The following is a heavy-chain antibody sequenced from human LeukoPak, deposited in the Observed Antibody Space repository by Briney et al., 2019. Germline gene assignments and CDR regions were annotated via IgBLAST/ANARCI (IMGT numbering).Heavy chain of an antibody. Sequence: GGSLRLSCAASGFTFSDYCMSWIRQAPGKGLEWVSGISGSGHRTYYADSVKGRFTISRDNSKSTLYLQMNSLRAEDTAVYYCAKDWGEYFDYVWGSFTSFDSWGQGTLVTVSS. V-gene: IGHV3-23*01. CDR3: AKDWGEYFDYVWGSFTSFDS. CDR1: GFTFSDYC. J-gene: IGHJ4*02. CDR2: ISGSGHRT. D-gene: IGHD3-16*01.